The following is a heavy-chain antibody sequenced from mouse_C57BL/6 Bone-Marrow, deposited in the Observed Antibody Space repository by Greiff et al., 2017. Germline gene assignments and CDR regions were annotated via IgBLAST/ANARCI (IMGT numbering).Heavy chain of an antibody. V-gene: IGHV14-4*01. CDR2: IDPENGDT. Sequence: EVQLQQSGAELVRPGASVKLSCTASGFTITDDYMHWVKQRPEQGLEWIGWIDPENGDTEYASKYQGKATITADTSSNTAYLQLSSLTSEDTAVYYCTTHDGYSYYFDYWGQGTTLTVSS. J-gene: IGHJ2*01. CDR1: GFTITDDY. D-gene: IGHD2-3*01. CDR3: TTHDGYSYYFDY.